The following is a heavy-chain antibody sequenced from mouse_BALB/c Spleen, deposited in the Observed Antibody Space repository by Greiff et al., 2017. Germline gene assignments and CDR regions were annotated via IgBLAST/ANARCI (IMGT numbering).Heavy chain of an antibody. CDR2: IWAGGST. Sequence: VKLMESGPGLVAPSQSLSITCTVSGFSLTSYGVHWVRQPPGKGLEWLGVIWAGGSTNYNSALMSRLSISKDNSKSQVFLKMNSLQTDDTAMYYCARLLRSWYFDVWGAGTTVTVSS. D-gene: IGHD1-1*01. V-gene: IGHV2-9*02. CDR1: GFSLTSYG. J-gene: IGHJ1*01. CDR3: ARLLRSWYFDV.